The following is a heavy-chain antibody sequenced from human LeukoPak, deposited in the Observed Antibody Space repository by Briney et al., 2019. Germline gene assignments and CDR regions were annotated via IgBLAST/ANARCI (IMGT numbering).Heavy chain of an antibody. CDR1: ECTFSRYS. CDR3: AEDLRDDSSGLDF. Sequence: PGGSLRLSCAASECTFSRYSMNWFRQPPGKGLEWVSAINGGGGGKYYADSVKGRFTIARDSSKNSLYRQMSRLRAGDTAVYFGAEDLRDDSSGLDFWGQGTLVTVFS. V-gene: IGHV3-23*01. D-gene: IGHD3-22*01. CDR2: INGGGGGK. J-gene: IGHJ4*02.